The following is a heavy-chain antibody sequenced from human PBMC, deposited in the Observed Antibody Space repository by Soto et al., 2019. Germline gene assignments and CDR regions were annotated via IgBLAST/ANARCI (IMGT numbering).Heavy chain of an antibody. CDR2: IYYSGST. Sequence: GDFCCSCISQPPGKGLEWIGYIYYSGSTNYNPSLKSRVTMSVDTSKNQFSLKLTSVTAADTAVYSCARGLWLKKNDFDYWGQGSLVTVSS. CDR3: ARGLWLKKNDFDY. V-gene: IGHV4-61*08. CDR1: GDFC. D-gene: IGHD5-18*01. J-gene: IGHJ4*02.